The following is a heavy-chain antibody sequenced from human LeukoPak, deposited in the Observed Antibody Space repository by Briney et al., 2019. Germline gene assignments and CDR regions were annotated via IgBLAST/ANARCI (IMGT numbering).Heavy chain of an antibody. J-gene: IGHJ4*02. CDR1: GFTFSSYG. CDR2: IWFDGSNK. CDR3: ARASGSYDY. V-gene: IGHV3-33*01. D-gene: IGHD1-26*01. Sequence: PGGSLRLSCAASGFTFSSYGMHWVRQAPGKGLEWVAVIWFDGSNKYYADSVKGRFTISRDNSKNMLFLQMSSLTVEDTGVYFCARASGSYDYWGQGTLVTVSS.